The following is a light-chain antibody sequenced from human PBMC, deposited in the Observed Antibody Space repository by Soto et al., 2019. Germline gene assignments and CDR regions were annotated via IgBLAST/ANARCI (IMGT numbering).Light chain of an antibody. CDR1: QSITDW. V-gene: IGKV1-5*03. CDR2: RAS. CDR3: QHYNGT. J-gene: IGKJ1*01. Sequence: DIQMTQSPSTLSASVGDRVTITCRASQSITDWLAWYQQKPGKAPKLLIYRASSLESGVPSRFSGSGYGAQISLTLSSLQPEDFATYYCQHYNGTFGQGTKVEI.